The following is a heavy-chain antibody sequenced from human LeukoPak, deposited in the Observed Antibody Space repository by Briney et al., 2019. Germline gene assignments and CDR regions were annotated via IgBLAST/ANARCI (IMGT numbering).Heavy chain of an antibody. Sequence: GGSLRLSCAASGFTFSTYDMHWVRQAPGKGLEWVAVISYDGSNKYYADSVKGRFTISRDNSKNTLYLQMSSLRAEDTAVYYCARDLVDIVATKSGGYYYGMDVWGQGTTVTVSS. CDR3: ARDLVDIVATKSGGYYYGMDV. CDR1: GFTFSTYD. J-gene: IGHJ6*02. CDR2: ISYDGSNK. V-gene: IGHV3-30-3*01. D-gene: IGHD5-12*01.